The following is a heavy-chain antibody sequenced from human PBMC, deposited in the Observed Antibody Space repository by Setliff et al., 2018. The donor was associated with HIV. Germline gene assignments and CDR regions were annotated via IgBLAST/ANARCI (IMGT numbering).Heavy chain of an antibody. V-gene: IGHV5-51*01. J-gene: IGHJ4*02. CDR3: ARQAVDCSGGTCYSTSAFDY. CDR2: IFPGDSDS. D-gene: IGHD2-15*01. Sequence: PGESLKISCKDSGYSFPNDWIGWVRQMPGKGLEWVAIIFPGDSDSRYSPSFQGQVTISADKSVSTAYLQWSSLKASDTTMYYCARQAVDCSGGTCYSTSAFDYWGQGTLVTVSS. CDR1: GYSFPNDW.